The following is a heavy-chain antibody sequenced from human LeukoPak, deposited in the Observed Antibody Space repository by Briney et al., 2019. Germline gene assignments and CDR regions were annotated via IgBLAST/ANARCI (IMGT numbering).Heavy chain of an antibody. D-gene: IGHD2-15*01. CDR2: IYSGGST. V-gene: IGHV3-53*01. CDR3: AKERSGGWPFDS. Sequence: GGSLRLSCAASGFTVSSNYMSWVRQAPGKGLEWVSVIYSGGSTYYADSVKGRFTISRDNSKNTLYLQMNSLRVEDTAVYYCAKERSGGWPFDSWGQGTLVTVSS. J-gene: IGHJ4*02. CDR1: GFTVSSNY.